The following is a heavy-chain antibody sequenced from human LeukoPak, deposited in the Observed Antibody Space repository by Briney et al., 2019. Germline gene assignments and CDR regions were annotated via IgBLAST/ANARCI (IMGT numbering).Heavy chain of an antibody. D-gene: IGHD3-3*01. CDR2: ISSSSSYI. J-gene: IGHJ4*02. CDR1: GFTFSSYS. CDR3: AKFPLRFLEWAAYYADY. Sequence: GGSLRLSCAASGFTFSSYSMNWVRQAPGKGLEWVSSISSSSSYIYYADSVKGRFTISRDNSKNTLYLQMNSLRAEDTAVYYCAKFPLRFLEWAAYYADYWGQGTLVTVSS. V-gene: IGHV3-21*04.